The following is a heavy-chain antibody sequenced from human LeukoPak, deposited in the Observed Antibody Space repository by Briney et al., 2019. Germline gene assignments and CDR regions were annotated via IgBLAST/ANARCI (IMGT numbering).Heavy chain of an antibody. J-gene: IGHJ5*02. V-gene: IGHV1-46*01. CDR2: INPTGGST. D-gene: IGHD1-26*01. CDR1: GYTYTSYY. CDR3: ARDNSVGDNAWWFDP. Sequence: ASVKASGKASGYTYTSYYMHWVRQAPGQGLEWMGLINPTGGSTGYAQKFQGRVTMTRDMSTSTDYMELSSLRSEDTAIYYCARDNSVGDNAWWFDPWGQGTLVTVSS.